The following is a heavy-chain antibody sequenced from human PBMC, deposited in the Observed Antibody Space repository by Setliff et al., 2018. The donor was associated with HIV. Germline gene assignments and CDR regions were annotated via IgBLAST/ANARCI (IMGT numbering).Heavy chain of an antibody. Sequence: SETLSLTCAVSGGSIRSSGYSWSWIRQPPGKGLEWIGYISQSGSTYYNPSLKSRVTISVDRSKNQFSLKLTSVTAADTAVYYCAKEGGLYYGSGGDYVGGWYYFDIWGQGTLVTVSS. CDR2: ISQSGST. V-gene: IGHV4-30-2*02. J-gene: IGHJ4*02. CDR3: AKEGGLYYGSGGDYVGGWYYFDI. D-gene: IGHD3-10*01. CDR1: GGSIRSSGYS.